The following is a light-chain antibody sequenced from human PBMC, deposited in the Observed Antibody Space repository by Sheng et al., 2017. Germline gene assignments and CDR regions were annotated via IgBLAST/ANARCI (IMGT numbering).Light chain of an antibody. V-gene: IGKV3-20*01. J-gene: IGKJ1*01. CDR1: QSISRNH. CDR2: AAS. CDR3: HQYGTSPGA. Sequence: EIVLSQSPGSLSLSPGERATLSCRASQSISRNHLAWYQQKPDQAPRLLIYAASTRATGIPDRFSGSGSGTDFTLTITRLEPEDFAVYYCHQYGTSPGAFGQGTK.